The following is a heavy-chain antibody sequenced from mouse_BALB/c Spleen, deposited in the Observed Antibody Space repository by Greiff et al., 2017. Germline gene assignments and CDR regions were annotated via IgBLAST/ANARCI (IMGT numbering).Heavy chain of an antibody. CDR2: ISSGGSYT. D-gene: IGHD1-2*01. J-gene: IGHJ2*01. CDR3: ARHDYGHYYFDY. CDR1: GFTFSSYG. Sequence: EVQRVESGGDLVKPGGSLKLSCAASGFTFSSYGMSWVRQTPDKRLEWVATISSGGSYTYYPDSVKGRFTISRDNAKNTLYLQMSSLKSEDTAMYYCARHDYGHYYFDYWGQGTTLTVSS. V-gene: IGHV5-6*01.